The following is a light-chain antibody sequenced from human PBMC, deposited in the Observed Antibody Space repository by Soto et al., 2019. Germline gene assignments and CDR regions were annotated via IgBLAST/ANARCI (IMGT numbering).Light chain of an antibody. V-gene: IGKV3-15*01. J-gene: IGKJ1*01. CDR1: QSMSRN. CDR3: QQYNRGPVT. Sequence: EIVMTQSPATLSVSPGERATLSCRASQSMSRNLAWYQQRPGQAPRLLIYGASTRATGIPARFSGSGSGTDFTLTIISLQSEDFAVYYCQQYNRGPVTFGQGTKVEIK. CDR2: GAS.